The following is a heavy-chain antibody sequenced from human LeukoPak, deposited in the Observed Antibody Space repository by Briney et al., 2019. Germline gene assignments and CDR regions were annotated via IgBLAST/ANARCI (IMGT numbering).Heavy chain of an antibody. V-gene: IGHV1-18*01. CDR2: ISAYNGNT. D-gene: IGHD2-2*01. J-gene: IGHJ6*02. Sequence: GASVKVSCKASGYTFTSYGISWVRQAPGQGLEWMGWISAYNGNTNYAQKLQGRVTMTTDTSTSTAYMELRSLRSDDTAVYYCAREYCSSTSCYAYYYGMDVWGQGTTVTVSS. CDR1: GYTFTSYG. CDR3: AREYCSSTSCYAYYYGMDV.